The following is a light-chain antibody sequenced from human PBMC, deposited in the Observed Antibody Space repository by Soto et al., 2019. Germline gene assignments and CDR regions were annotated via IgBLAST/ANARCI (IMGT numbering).Light chain of an antibody. J-gene: IGKJ3*01. CDR3: QQYGDSPFT. CDR1: QSLGSRY. CDR2: GAS. V-gene: IGKV3-20*01. Sequence: EIVLTQSPGTLSLSPGERATLSCRASQSLGSRYLAWFQQKPGQAPRLLIYGASSRATGIPDRFSGSGSGTDFTLTISRLEPEDFAVYYCQQYGDSPFTFGPGTKVDIK.